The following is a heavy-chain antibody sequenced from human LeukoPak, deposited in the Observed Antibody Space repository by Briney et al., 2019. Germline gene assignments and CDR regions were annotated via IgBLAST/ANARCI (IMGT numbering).Heavy chain of an antibody. J-gene: IGHJ4*02. CDR1: GFTVSSNY. D-gene: IGHD3-22*01. Sequence: GGSLRLSCAASGFTVSSNYMSWVRQAPGKGLEWVSVIYGAGSTYYADSVKGRFTISRDNSKNTLYLQLNSLRAEDTAVYYCATPRCCYYYYFDYWGQGAPVTVSP. CDR3: ATPRCCYYYYFDY. V-gene: IGHV3-66*01. CDR2: IYGAGST.